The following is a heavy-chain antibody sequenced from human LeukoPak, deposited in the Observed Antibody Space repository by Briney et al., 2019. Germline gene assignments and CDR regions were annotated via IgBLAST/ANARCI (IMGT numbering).Heavy chain of an antibody. CDR3: AKTSGGYNKVRGGIRPPGY. D-gene: IGHD3-10*01. J-gene: IGHJ4*02. Sequence: GASVKVSCKASGYTFTSYDINWVRQATGQGLEWMGWMNPNSGNTGYAQKFQGRVTMTRNTSISTAYMELSSLRSEDTAVYYCAKTSGGYNKVRGGIRPPGYWGQGTLVTVSS. CDR1: GYTFTSYD. V-gene: IGHV1-8*01. CDR2: MNPNSGNT.